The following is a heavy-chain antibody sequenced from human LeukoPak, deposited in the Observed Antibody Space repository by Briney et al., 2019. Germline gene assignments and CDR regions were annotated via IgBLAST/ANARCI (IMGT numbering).Heavy chain of an antibody. Sequence: ASVTVSCKASGYTFTGYYMHWVRQAPGQGLEWMGWINPNSGGTNYAQKFQGRVTMTRDTSISTAYMELSRLRSDDTAVYYCARVSRGTITMPTAGRRDAFDIWGQGTMVTVSS. V-gene: IGHV1-2*02. D-gene: IGHD3-10*01. J-gene: IGHJ3*02. CDR3: ARVSRGTITMPTAGRRDAFDI. CDR2: INPNSGGT. CDR1: GYTFTGYY.